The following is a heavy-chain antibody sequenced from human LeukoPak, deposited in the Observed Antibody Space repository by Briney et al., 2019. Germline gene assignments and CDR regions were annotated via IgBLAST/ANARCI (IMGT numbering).Heavy chain of an antibody. CDR3: AREGDVDTATWHWFDP. D-gene: IGHD5-18*01. V-gene: IGHV1-46*01. CDR2: INPSGGST. Sequence: ASVKVSCKASGYTFTSYYMHWVRQAPGQGLEWMGIINPSGGSTSYAQKFQGRVTMTRDTSTSTVYMELSSQRSEDTAVYYCAREGDVDTATWHWFDPWGQGTLVTVPS. J-gene: IGHJ5*02. CDR1: GYTFTSYY.